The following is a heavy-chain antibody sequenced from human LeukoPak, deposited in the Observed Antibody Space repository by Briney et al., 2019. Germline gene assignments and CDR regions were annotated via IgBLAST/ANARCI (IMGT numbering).Heavy chain of an antibody. CDR2: IYYSEST. Sequence: SETLSLTCTVSGVSISSSSYYWGWIRQPPGKGLEWIVSIYYSESTYYNANLKIPISISEDTSKIHFSLKLSSVAAADAAVYYCAWSNCSSTSCYLNWGQGTLVTVSS. V-gene: IGHV4-39*01. J-gene: IGHJ1*01. CDR1: GVSISSSSYY. CDR3: AWSNCSSTSCYLN. D-gene: IGHD2-2*01.